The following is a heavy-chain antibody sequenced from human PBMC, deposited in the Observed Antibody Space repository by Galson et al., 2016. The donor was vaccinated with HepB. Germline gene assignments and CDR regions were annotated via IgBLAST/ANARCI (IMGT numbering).Heavy chain of an antibody. Sequence: SLRLSCAASGFTFSSYAMSWVRQAPGKGLEWVSSISGDGGTTYYSDSVKGRFTISRDNSKNTVYLQLNSLRAEDTAVYYCAKDGGYCSDATCYYRNSWGQGTLVTVSS. CDR2: ISGDGGTT. CDR1: GFTFSSYA. CDR3: AKDGGYCSDATCYYRNS. D-gene: IGHD2-15*01. J-gene: IGHJ4*02. V-gene: IGHV3-23*01.